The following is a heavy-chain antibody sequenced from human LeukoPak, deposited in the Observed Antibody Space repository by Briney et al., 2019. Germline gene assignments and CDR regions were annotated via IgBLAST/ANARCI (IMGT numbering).Heavy chain of an antibody. V-gene: IGHV3-21*01. D-gene: IGHD3-9*01. CDR3: ASRGTMAGYSLDY. CDR2: ISSSSSYI. CDR1: GFTFSSYS. J-gene: IGHJ4*02. Sequence: GGSLRLSCAASGFTFSSYSMNWVGQAPGKGLEWVSSISSSSSYIYYADSVKGRFTISRDNAKNSLYLQMNSLRAEDTAVYYCASRGTMAGYSLDYWGQGTLVTVSS.